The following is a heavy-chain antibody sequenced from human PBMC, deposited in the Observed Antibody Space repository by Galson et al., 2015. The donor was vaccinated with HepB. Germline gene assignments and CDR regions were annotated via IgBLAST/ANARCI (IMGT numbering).Heavy chain of an antibody. CDR2: IYSGGST. CDR1: GFTVSSNY. D-gene: IGHD6-13*01. J-gene: IGHJ4*02. CDR3: ARGSSWYDIDY. Sequence: SLRLSCAASGFTVSSNYMSWVRQAPGKGLEWVSVIYSGGSTYYADSVKGRFTISRDNSKNTLYLQMNSLRAEDTAVYYCARGSSWYDIDYWGQGTLVTVSS. V-gene: IGHV3-53*01.